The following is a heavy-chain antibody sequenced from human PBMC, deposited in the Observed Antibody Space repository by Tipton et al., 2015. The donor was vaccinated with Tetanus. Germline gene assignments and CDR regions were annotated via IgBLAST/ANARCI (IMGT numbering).Heavy chain of an antibody. D-gene: IGHD1-26*01. Sequence: QLVQYGAEVKKPGASVKLYCKASGYTFTDWDLNWVRQATGQGLEWMGWVSPTSGNTGYAQKFQGRVTMTRDTSISTVYMELSSLTSEDTAVYFFLRGEWELTFWGQGTLVTVSS. CDR3: LRGEWELTF. V-gene: IGHV1-8*01. CDR2: VSPTSGNT. J-gene: IGHJ1*01. CDR1: GYTFTDWD.